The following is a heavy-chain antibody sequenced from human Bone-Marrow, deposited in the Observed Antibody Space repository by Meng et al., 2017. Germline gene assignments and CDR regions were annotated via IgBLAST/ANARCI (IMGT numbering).Heavy chain of an antibody. CDR3: ARDEDISAAGKLFGDY. CDR1: GGSISSSNW. CDR2: IYHSGST. D-gene: IGHD6-25*01. V-gene: IGHV4-4*02. J-gene: IGHJ4*02. Sequence: GSLRLSCAVSGGSISSSNWWSWVRQPPGKGLEWIGEIYHSGSTNYNPSLKSRVTISVDKSKNQFSLKLSSVTAADTAVYYCARDEDISAAGKLFGDYWGQGTLVTVSS.